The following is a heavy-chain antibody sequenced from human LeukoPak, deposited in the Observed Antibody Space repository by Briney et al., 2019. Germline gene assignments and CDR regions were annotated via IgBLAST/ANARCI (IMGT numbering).Heavy chain of an antibody. CDR1: GFTFSGSA. J-gene: IGHJ4*02. Sequence: ESGGSLRLSCAASGFTFSGSALHWVRQASGQGLERVGRIRSTANGYATAYAASVKGRFTISRDDSKNTAYLQMDSLKTEDTAAYYCTGNYYGSGSYADFDYWGQGTLVTVSS. CDR3: TGNYYGSGSYADFDY. V-gene: IGHV3-73*01. CDR2: IRSTANGYAT. D-gene: IGHD3-10*01.